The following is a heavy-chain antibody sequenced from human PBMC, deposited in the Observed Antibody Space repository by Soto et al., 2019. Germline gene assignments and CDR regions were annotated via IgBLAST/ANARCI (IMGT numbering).Heavy chain of an antibody. CDR1: GGSISSGGYY. V-gene: IGHV4-31*03. CDR3: ARGRGSSYGPHGMDV. Sequence: PSETLSLTCTVSGGSISSGGYYWSWIRQHPGKGLEWIGYIYYSGSTYYNPSLKSRVTISVDTSKNQFSLKLSSVTAADTAVYYWARGRGSSYGPHGMDVWGQGTTSTASS. D-gene: IGHD5-18*01. J-gene: IGHJ6*02. CDR2: IYYSGST.